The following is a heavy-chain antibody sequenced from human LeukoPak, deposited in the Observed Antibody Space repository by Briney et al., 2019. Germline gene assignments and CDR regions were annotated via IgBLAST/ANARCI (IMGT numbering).Heavy chain of an antibody. J-gene: IGHJ4*02. D-gene: IGHD3-16*01. CDR2: ISAYNGDT. CDR3: AGGGHLYADYSTLFDY. V-gene: IGHV1-18*04. Sequence: SVTLSLTSAVYSFPNYGISWVRHAQAQGLELEGCISAYNGDTNFAKKFHGRLSITRDTSTNTASMELSRLRSDDRAVYYCAGGGHLYADYSTLFDYWGQGTLVTVSS. CDR1: VYSFPNYG.